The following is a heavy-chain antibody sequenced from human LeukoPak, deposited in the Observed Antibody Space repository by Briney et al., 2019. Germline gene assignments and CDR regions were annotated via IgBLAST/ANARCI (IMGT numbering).Heavy chain of an antibody. J-gene: IGHJ4*02. CDR3: VRDMYSNGWYEDS. V-gene: IGHV1-18*04. Sequence: ASVKVSCKASGYTFSSYDVSWVRQAPGQGLEWLGWTNPYNGNANYAQKLQGRVSMTTDTSTSTAYMELRSLRSDDTAVYYCVRDMYSNGWYEDSWGQGTLVTVSS. D-gene: IGHD6-19*01. CDR1: GYTFSSYD. CDR2: TNPYNGNA.